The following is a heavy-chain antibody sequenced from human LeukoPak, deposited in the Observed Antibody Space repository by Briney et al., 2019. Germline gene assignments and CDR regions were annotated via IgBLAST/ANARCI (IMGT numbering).Heavy chain of an antibody. Sequence: GGSLRLSCAASGFTFDDYAMHWVRQAPGKGLQWVSGINWNGGSTGYADSVKGRFTISRDNAKNSLYLQMNSLRAEDTALYYCTRGGGLYYYYMAVWGNGTTVTVSS. CDR1: GFTFDDYA. D-gene: IGHD3-10*01. CDR3: TRGGGLYYYYMAV. V-gene: IGHV3-20*04. CDR2: INWNGGST. J-gene: IGHJ6*03.